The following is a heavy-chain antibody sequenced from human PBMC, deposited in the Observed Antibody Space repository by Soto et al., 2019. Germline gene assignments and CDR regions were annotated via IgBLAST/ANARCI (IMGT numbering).Heavy chain of an antibody. Sequence: SGTLALTCAVSGGSICSGDYYWAWIRQPPGKGLEWIGYIYYSGSTYYNPSLKSRVTISVDTSKNQFSLKLSSVTAADTAVYYCARVGMVFGIQGTYNWFDPWGQGTLVTVSS. D-gene: IGHD2-8*01. V-gene: IGHV4-30-4*01. J-gene: IGHJ5*02. CDR2: IYYSGST. CDR1: GGSICSGDYY. CDR3: ARVGMVFGIQGTYNWFDP.